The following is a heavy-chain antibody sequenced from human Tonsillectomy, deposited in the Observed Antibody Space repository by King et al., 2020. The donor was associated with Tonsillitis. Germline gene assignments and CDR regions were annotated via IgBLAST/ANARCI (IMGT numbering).Heavy chain of an antibody. CDR2: INPTDSDT. V-gene: IGHV5-51*01. CDR1: GYTFTTYW. CDR3: ARQGYCSVVGCPIYYHSGLDV. J-gene: IGHJ6*02. D-gene: IGHD2-15*01. Sequence: QLVQSGAEVKKPGDSLKISCKGSGYTFTTYWIGWVRQMPGKGLEWMGIINPTDSDTRYSPSFQGQVTISADKSMGTAYLQWRSLRASDTAIYYCARQGYCSVVGCPIYYHSGLDVWGQGTTVTVSS.